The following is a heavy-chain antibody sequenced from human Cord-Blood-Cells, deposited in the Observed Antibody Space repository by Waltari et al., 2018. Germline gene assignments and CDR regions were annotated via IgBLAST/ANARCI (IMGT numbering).Heavy chain of an antibody. D-gene: IGHD3-22*01. Sequence: QVQLQESGPGLVKPSETLSPTCTVSGGSISSYSWSWLRQPPGKGLEWIGYIYYSGSTNYNPSLKSRVTISVDTSKNQFSLKLSSVTAADTAVYYCARSNYDSSGYYDYWGQGTLVTVSS. CDR2: IYYSGST. V-gene: IGHV4-59*01. CDR3: ARSNYDSSGYYDY. CDR1: GGSISSYS. J-gene: IGHJ4*02.